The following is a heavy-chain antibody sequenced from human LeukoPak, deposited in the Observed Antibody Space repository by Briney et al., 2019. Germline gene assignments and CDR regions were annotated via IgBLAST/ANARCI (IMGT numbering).Heavy chain of an antibody. CDR3: ARGTLLVVYCTNFFFFFLFYYDGMDV. J-gene: IGHJ6*02. CDR1: GFTFSDYY. D-gene: IGHD2-8*01. CDR2: ISSSGSTI. Sequence: GGSLRLSCAASGFTFSDYYMSWIRQAPGKGLEWVSYISSSGSTIYYADSVKVRFTISRDNAKNSLYLQMNSLRAEDTAVYYCARGTLLVVYCTNFFFFFLFYYDGMDVWGQGTTVTVSS. V-gene: IGHV3-11*01.